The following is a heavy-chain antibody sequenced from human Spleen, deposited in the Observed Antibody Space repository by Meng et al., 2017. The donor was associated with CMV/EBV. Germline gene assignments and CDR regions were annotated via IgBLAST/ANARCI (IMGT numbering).Heavy chain of an antibody. J-gene: IGHJ6*02. CDR2: IYSGGST. Sequence: GESLKISCATSGFTFSNAYMSWVRQAAGKGLEWVSVIYSGGSTYADSVKGRFTISRDNSKNTLYLQMNSLRAEDTAVYYCAKIADFWTYGMDVWGQGTTVTVSS. CDR3: AKIADFWTYGMDV. V-gene: IGHV3-66*02. D-gene: IGHD3/OR15-3a*01. CDR1: GFTFSNAY.